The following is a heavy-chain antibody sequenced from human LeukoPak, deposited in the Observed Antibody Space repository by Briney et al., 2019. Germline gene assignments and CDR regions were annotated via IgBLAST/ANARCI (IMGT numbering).Heavy chain of an antibody. D-gene: IGHD5-24*01. CDR1: GGTFSSYA. V-gene: IGHV1-69*06. J-gene: IGHJ4*02. CDR3: ASSGGDDGYPPAWFGY. Sequence: ASVKVSCKASGGTFSSYAISWVRQAPGQGLEWMGGIIPIFGTANYVQKFQGRVTITADKSTSTAYMELSSLRSEDTAVYYCASSGGDDGYPPAWFGYWGQGTLVTVSS. CDR2: IIPIFGTA.